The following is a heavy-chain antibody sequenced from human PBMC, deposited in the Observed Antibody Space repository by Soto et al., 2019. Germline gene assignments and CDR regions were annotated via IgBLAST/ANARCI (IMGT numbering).Heavy chain of an antibody. J-gene: IGHJ6*02. Sequence: VQLVQSGAEVQKPGSSVKVSCKASGGTFSAYAVAWLRLAPGHGLEWLGAIMPVFGTTEYAKNFQGRVTITADDSTNTAYLHLRGLTPDDTAVYYCARDTVYSFGTFGMDTWGQGTTVTVSS. D-gene: IGHD5-18*01. CDR3: ARDTVYSFGTFGMDT. CDR1: GGTFSAYA. V-gene: IGHV1-69*01. CDR2: IMPVFGTT.